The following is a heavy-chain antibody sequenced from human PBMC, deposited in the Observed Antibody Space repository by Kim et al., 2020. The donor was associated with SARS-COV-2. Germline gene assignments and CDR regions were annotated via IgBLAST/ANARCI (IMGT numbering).Heavy chain of an antibody. J-gene: IGHJ4*02. Sequence: AAPVKGRFTISRDNSKNTLYLQMNSLKTEDTAVYYCTTGSIAARYAELDYWGQGTLVTVSS. CDR3: TTGSIAARYAELDY. V-gene: IGHV3-15*01. D-gene: IGHD6-6*01.